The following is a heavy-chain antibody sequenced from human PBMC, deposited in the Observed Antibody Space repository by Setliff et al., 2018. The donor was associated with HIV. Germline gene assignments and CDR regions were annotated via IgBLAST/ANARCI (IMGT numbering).Heavy chain of an antibody. CDR2: IYYRGST. V-gene: IGHV4-39*07. CDR3: ASVTIFGVVFDY. CDR1: GGSISSSSYY. J-gene: IGHJ4*02. D-gene: IGHD3-3*01. Sequence: SETLSLTCTVSGGSISSSSYYWGWIRQPPGKGLEWIGSIYYRGSTYNNPSLKSRVTISVDTSKNQFSLKLSSVTAADTAVYYCASVTIFGVVFDYWGQGTLVTVSS.